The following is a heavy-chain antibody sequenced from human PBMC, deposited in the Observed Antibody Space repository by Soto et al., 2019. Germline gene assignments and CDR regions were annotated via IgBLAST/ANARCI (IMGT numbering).Heavy chain of an antibody. D-gene: IGHD6-19*01. CDR2: ISYDGSNK. J-gene: IGHJ5*02. V-gene: IGHV3-30*18. CDR3: AKDRPQGGIAVAEPNWFDP. CDR1: GFTFSSYG. Sequence: QVQLVESGGGVVQPGRSLRLSCAASGFTFSSYGMHWVRQAPGKGLEWVAVISYDGSNKYYADSVKGRFTISRDNSKNTLYLQMNSLRDEDTAVYYCAKDRPQGGIAVAEPNWFDPWGQGTLVTVSS.